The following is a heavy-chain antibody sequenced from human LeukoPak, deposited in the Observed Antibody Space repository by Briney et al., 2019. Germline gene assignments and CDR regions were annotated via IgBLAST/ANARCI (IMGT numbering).Heavy chain of an antibody. CDR2: INPNSGGT. CDR1: GYTFTSHG. CDR3: ARGEYYYDSSGYYSVY. V-gene: IGHV1-2*02. D-gene: IGHD3-22*01. Sequence: ASVKVSCKASGYTFTSHGITWVRQAPGQGLEWMGWINPNSGGTNYAQKFQGRVTMTRDTSISTAYMELSRLRSDDTAVYYCARGEYYYDSSGYYSVYWGQGTLVTVSS. J-gene: IGHJ4*02.